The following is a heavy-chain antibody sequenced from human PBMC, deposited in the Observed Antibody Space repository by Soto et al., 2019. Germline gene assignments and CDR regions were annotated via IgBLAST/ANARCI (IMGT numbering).Heavy chain of an antibody. CDR2: INPATGAA. Sequence: QLHLVQSGAVVKKPGASVTVSCSASGYPVTAYYMHWVRQAPGRGLEWMGGINPATGAAKYTQTFRGRVTMTRETSTGTGFRELSGLTSEDPAVFYCARGGGVGVAGSAAFDMWGQGTLVTVSS. D-gene: IGHD3-3*01. V-gene: IGHV1-2*02. CDR1: GYPVTAYY. J-gene: IGHJ3*02. CDR3: ARGGGVGVAGSAAFDM.